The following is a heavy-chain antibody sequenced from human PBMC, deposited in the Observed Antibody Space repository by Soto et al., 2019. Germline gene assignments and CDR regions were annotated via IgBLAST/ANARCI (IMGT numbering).Heavy chain of an antibody. CDR2: IIPILGIA. J-gene: IGHJ5*02. V-gene: IGHV1-69*04. Sequence: SVKVSCKASGGTFSSYTISWVRQAPGQGLEWMGRIIPILGIANYAQKFQGRVTITADRSTSTAYMELSSLRSEDTAVYYCARDPEPIVGVPAAMLRSHWFDPWGQGTLVTVSS. CDR3: ARDPEPIVGVPAAMLRSHWFDP. D-gene: IGHD2-2*01. CDR1: GGTFSSYT.